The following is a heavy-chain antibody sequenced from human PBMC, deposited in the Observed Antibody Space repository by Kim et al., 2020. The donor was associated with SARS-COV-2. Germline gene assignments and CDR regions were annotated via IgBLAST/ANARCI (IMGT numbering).Heavy chain of an antibody. V-gene: IGHV3-20*04. D-gene: IGHD2-15*01. J-gene: IGHJ6*02. CDR3: ARDPLLVAANLYGPMDV. CDR1: GFTFDNSG. Sequence: GGSLRLSCAASGFTFDNSGLSWVRQAPGKGLEWVSGIYWNGGGTAYVDSVKGRFTISRDDAKNFLYLQMNNLRAEDTALYYCARDPLLVAANLYGPMDVWGQGTPVTVSS. CDR2: IYWNGGGT.